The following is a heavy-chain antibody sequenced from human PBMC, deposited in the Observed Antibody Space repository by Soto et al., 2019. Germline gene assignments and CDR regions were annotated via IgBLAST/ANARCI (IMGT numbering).Heavy chain of an antibody. J-gene: IGHJ4*02. V-gene: IGHV2-5*02. CDR1: GFSLTTSGVG. D-gene: IGHD3-3*01. CDR2: IYWDDDK. CDR3: AHRVLRTVFGLVTTTAIYFDF. Sequence: QITLNESGPPVVRPTETLTLTCRFSGFSLTTSGVGVGWIRQSPGKAPEWLALIYWDDDKRYSASLKSRLTITQDTSKNQLVLTVSDLDPTDTATYYCAHRVLRTVFGLVTTTAIYFDFCGQGTPVAVSS.